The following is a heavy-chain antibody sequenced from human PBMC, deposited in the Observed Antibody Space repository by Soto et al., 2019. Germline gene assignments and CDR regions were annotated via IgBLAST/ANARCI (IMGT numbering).Heavy chain of an antibody. CDR2: INSDGSST. CDR1: GFTFSSYW. CDR3: AREYYDILTGYYPYYYYGMDV. J-gene: IGHJ6*02. D-gene: IGHD3-9*01. Sequence: SLRLSCAASGFTFSSYWMHWVRQAPGKGLVWVSRINSDGSSTSYADSVKGRFTISRDNAKNTLYLQMNSLRAEDTAVYYCAREYYDILTGYYPYYYYGMDVWGQGTTVTVSS. V-gene: IGHV3-74*01.